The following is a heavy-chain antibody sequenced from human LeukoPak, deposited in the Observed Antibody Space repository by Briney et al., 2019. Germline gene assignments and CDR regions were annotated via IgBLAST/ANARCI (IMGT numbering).Heavy chain of an antibody. Sequence: SETLSLTCTVSGGSIGSGGYYWSWIRQPPGKGLEWIGYIYHSGSTYYNPSLKSRVTIDRSKNQFSLKLSSVTAADTAVYYCATGGWYFDYWGQGTLVTVSS. CDR3: ATGGWYFDY. V-gene: IGHV4-30-2*01. J-gene: IGHJ4*02. CDR1: GGSIGSGGYY. CDR2: IYHSGST. D-gene: IGHD6-19*01.